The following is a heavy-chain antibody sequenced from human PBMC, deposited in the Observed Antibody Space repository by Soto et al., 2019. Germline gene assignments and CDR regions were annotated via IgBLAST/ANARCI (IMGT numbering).Heavy chain of an antibody. CDR3: AREVSIFRGIMITFGGVDY. CDR2: ISAYNGNT. Sequence: QVPLVQSGAEVKKPGASVKVSCKASGYTFTSYGISWVRQAPGQGLEWMGWISAYNGNTNYAQKLQGRVTMTTDTSTSTAYMELRSLRSGDTAVYYCAREVSIFRGIMITFGGVDYWGQGTLVTVSS. CDR1: GYTFTSYG. V-gene: IGHV1-18*01. J-gene: IGHJ4*02. D-gene: IGHD3-16*01.